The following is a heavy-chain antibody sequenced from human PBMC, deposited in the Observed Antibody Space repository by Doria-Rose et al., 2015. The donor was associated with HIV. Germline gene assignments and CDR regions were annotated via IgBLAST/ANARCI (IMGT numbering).Heavy chain of an antibody. Sequence: QVTLKESGPVLVKPTETLTLTCTVSGVSLSSPGMGVSWIRQPPGKALEWLANFFSDDERSYKTSLKSRLTISRGTSISQVVLTMTDMDPVDTATYYCARIKSSRWYHKFYFDSWGQGTLVIVSA. CDR2: FFSDDER. J-gene: IGHJ4*02. CDR3: ARIKSSRWYHKFYFDS. CDR1: GVSLSSPGMG. D-gene: IGHD6-13*01. V-gene: IGHV2-26*01.